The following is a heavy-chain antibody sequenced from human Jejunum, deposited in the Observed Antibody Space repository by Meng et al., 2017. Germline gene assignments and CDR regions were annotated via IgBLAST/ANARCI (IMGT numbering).Heavy chain of an antibody. V-gene: IGHV5-51*01. Sequence: GGSLRLSCKGSGYSFIDNWIGWVRQMPGKGLEWMGIIYPGDSDTRYSPSFQDQVTISADKSISTAYLQWNSLKASDTAMYYCARGHYYFNYWGQGTLVTVSS. CDR1: GYSFIDNW. CDR2: IYPGDSDT. CDR3: ARGHYYFNY. J-gene: IGHJ4*02.